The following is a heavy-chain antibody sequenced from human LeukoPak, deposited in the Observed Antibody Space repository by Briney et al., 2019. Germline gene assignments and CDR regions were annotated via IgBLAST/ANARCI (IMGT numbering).Heavy chain of an antibody. D-gene: IGHD6-13*01. CDR1: GGSISSHY. CDR2: IYYSGST. V-gene: IGHV4-59*11. Sequence: SETLSLTCTVSGGSISSHYWSWIRQPPGKGLEWIGYIYYSGSTNYNPSLKSRVTISVDTSKNQYSLKLSSVTAAGTAVYYCARVAAAGVYYYYYYMDVWGKGTTVTVSS. CDR3: ARVAAAGVYYYYYYMDV. J-gene: IGHJ6*03.